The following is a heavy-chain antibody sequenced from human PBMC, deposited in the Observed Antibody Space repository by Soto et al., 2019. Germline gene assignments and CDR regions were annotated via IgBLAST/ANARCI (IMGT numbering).Heavy chain of an antibody. J-gene: IGHJ6*02. CDR3: AREPALRFLEWLTPYGMDV. V-gene: IGHV4-61*01. Sequence: SETLSLTCTVSGGSVSSGSYYWSWIRQPPGKGLEWIGYIYYSGSTNYNPSLKSRVTISVDTSKNQFSLKLSSVTAADTAVYYCAREPALRFLEWLTPYGMDVWGQGTTVTVSS. CDR1: GGSVSSGSYY. CDR2: IYYSGST. D-gene: IGHD3-3*01.